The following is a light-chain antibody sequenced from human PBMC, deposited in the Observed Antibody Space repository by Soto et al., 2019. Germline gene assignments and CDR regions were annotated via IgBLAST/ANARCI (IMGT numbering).Light chain of an antibody. CDR1: SSDVGSYTY. V-gene: IGLV2-14*01. Sequence: QSVLTQPASVSGSPGQSIAISCTGTSSDVGSYTYVSWYQQHPGKAPKLMIFDVSNRPSGVSDRFSGSKSGNTASLTISGLQADDEADYYCSSYTISSTYVFGTGTKVTV. CDR2: DVS. CDR3: SSYTISSTYV. J-gene: IGLJ1*01.